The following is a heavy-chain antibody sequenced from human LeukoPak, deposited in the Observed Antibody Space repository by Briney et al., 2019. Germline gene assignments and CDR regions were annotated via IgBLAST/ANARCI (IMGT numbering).Heavy chain of an antibody. V-gene: IGHV1-46*01. J-gene: IGHJ4*02. CDR2: INPSGGST. D-gene: IGHD6-13*01. CDR3: THSSSWLWYFDY. CDR1: GYTFTSYY. Sequence: GASVKVSCKASGYTFTSYYMHWVRQAPGQGLEWMGIINPSGGSTSYAQKFQGRVTTTRDMSTSTVYMELSSLRSEDTAVYYCTHSSSWLWYFDYWGQGTLVTVSS.